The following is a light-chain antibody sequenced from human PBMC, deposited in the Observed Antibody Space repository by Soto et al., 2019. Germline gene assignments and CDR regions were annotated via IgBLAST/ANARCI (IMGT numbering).Light chain of an antibody. J-gene: IGKJ4*01. CDR3: HHRSSWPLT. CDR1: QSVGIY. Sequence: EIVLTQSPATLSLSPGERATLSCRASQSVGIYLAWHQHKPGQAPRLLIYDVSTRAIGIPARFSGSGSGTDFTLTISSLEPEDFAVYYCHHRSSWPLTFGGATSVEIK. V-gene: IGKV3-11*01. CDR2: DVS.